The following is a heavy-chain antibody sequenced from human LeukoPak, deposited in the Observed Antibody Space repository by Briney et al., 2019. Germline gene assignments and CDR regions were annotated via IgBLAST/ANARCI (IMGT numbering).Heavy chain of an antibody. CDR3: AKDLPSKIVGASYYFDY. CDR1: GFTFSSYA. V-gene: IGHV3-23*01. J-gene: IGHJ4*02. D-gene: IGHD1-26*01. Sequence: GGSLRLSCAASGFTFSSYAMSWVRQAPGKGLEWVSGISGSGGSTHYADPVKCRFTISRDNSKNTLYLQMNSLGGEDTAEYYCAKDLPSKIVGASYYFDYWGQGILVTVSS. CDR2: ISGSGGST.